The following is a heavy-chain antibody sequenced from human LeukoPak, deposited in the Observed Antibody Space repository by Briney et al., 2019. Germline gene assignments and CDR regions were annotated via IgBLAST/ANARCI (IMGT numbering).Heavy chain of an antibody. D-gene: IGHD3-9*01. V-gene: IGHV3-11*01. CDR2: ISSSGSTI. Sequence: TGGSLRLSCAASGFTFSDYYMSWIRQAPGKGLEWVSYISSSGSTIYYADSVKGRFTISRDNAKNSLYLQMNSLRAEDTAVYYCAREAYDILTGYYHWFDPWGQGTLVTVSS. CDR1: GFTFSDYY. J-gene: IGHJ5*02. CDR3: AREAYDILTGYYHWFDP.